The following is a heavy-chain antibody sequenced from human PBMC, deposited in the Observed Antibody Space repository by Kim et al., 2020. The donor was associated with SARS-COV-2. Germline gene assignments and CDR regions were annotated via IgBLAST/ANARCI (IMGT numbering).Heavy chain of an antibody. CDR1: GFTFSSYS. Sequence: GGSLRLSCAASGFTFSSYSMNWVRQAPGKGLEWVSSISSSSSYIYYADSVKGRFTISRDNAKNSLYLQMNSLRAEDTAVYYCARDYEVLWFGELLYPVPGMDVWGQGTMVTVSS. V-gene: IGHV3-21*01. D-gene: IGHD3-10*01. CDR3: ARDYEVLWFGELLYPVPGMDV. CDR2: ISSSSSYI. J-gene: IGHJ6*02.